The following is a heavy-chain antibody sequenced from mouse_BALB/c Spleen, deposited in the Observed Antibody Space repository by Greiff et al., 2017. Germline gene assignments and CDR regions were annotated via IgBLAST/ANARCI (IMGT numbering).Heavy chain of an antibody. J-gene: IGHJ4*01. CDR1: GFSLTGYG. Sequence: VMLVESGPGLVAPSQSLSITCTVSGFSLTGYGVNWVRQPPGKGLEWLGMIWGDGSTDYNSALKSRLSISKDNSKSQVFLKMNSLQTDDTARYYCARGRASYYGSSYDYAMDYWGQGTSVTVSS. D-gene: IGHD1-1*01. V-gene: IGHV2-6-7*01. CDR2: IWGDGST. CDR3: ARGRASYYGSSYDYAMDY.